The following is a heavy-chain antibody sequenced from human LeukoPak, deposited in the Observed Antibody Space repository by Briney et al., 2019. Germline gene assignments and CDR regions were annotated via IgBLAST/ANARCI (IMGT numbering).Heavy chain of an antibody. CDR3: ARELPFDY. Sequence: GGSLRLSCAASGFTFSSYSMNWVRQAPGKGLVWISRISSDGSKTNYADSVKGRFTISRDNAKSTLYLQMNSLRDEDTAVYYCARELPFDYWGQGTLVTVSS. J-gene: IGHJ4*02. CDR1: GFTFSSYS. CDR2: ISSDGSKT. V-gene: IGHV3-74*01. D-gene: IGHD2-15*01.